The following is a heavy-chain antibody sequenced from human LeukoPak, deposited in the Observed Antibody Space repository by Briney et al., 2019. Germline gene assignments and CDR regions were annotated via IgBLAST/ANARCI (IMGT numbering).Heavy chain of an antibody. Sequence: GGSLRLSCAASGFTFSSYAMSWVRQAPGKGLEWVSVIYSGGSTYYADSVKGRFTISRDNSKNTLYLQMNSLRAEDTAVYYCARVFSSGYEFDYWGQGTLVTVSS. CDR1: GFTFSSYA. V-gene: IGHV3-66*01. CDR3: ARVFSSGYEFDY. D-gene: IGHD5-12*01. J-gene: IGHJ4*02. CDR2: IYSGGST.